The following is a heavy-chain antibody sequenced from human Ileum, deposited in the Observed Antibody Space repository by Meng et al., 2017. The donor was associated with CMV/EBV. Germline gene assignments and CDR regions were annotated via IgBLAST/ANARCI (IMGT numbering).Heavy chain of an antibody. V-gene: IGHV4-34*01. CDR2: ITHSGRN. CDR1: GGSFTGYY. CDR3: ARGLASGWPDY. Sequence: QVQLQQRGAGLLTHSETRSLTCAVFGGSFTGYYWSWFRQSPGKGLEWIGEITHSGRNSYNLSLKSRVTISVDMSKYQFSLKLTSVTAADTAIYYCARGLASGWPDYWGQGTLVTVSS. J-gene: IGHJ4*02. D-gene: IGHD3-10*01.